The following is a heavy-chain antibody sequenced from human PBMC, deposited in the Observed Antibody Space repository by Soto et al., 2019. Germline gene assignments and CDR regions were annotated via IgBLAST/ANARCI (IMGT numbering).Heavy chain of an antibody. V-gene: IGHV3-23*01. CDR2: ISGSGTTT. CDR3: VKFFVETGGSSGWPWSLES. Sequence: EVQLLESGGGLVQPGGSLRLSCAASGFTFSKYAMSWVRQAPGKGLEWVSAISGSGTTTYSADSVRGRFTISRDNSNNMLYLQMNSPSPEDTALSYCVKFFVETGGSSGWPWSLESWGQGTLVTVSS. CDR1: GFTFSKYA. D-gene: IGHD6-25*01. J-gene: IGHJ4*02.